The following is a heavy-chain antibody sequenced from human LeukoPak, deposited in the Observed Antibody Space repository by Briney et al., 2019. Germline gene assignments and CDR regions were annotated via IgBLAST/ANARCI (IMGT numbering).Heavy chain of an antibody. CDR1: GFTFSSYS. J-gene: IGHJ4*02. D-gene: IGHD5-18*01. CDR3: AKVSPGSYGLEYYFDY. V-gene: IGHV3-23*01. Sequence: PGGSLRLSCAASGFTFSSYSMNWVRQAPGKGLEWVSAISGSGGSTYYADSVKGRFTISRDNSKNTLYLQMNSLRAEDTAVYYCAKVSPGSYGLEYYFDYWGQGTLVTVSS. CDR2: ISGSGGST.